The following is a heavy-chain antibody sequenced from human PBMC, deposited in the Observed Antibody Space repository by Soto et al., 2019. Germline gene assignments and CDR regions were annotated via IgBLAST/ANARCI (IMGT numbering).Heavy chain of an antibody. J-gene: IGHJ3*02. CDR1: GYTFTMFA. CDR3: ARSPFGAFDI. D-gene: IGHD3-16*01. V-gene: IGHV1-3*01. Sequence: ASVKVSCKASGYTFTMFAMHWVRQAPGQRLEWMGWINAGNGNTTYSQRFQGRVTISRDTYTSTAYMELSSLRSEDTAVYYCARSPFGAFDIWGQGTMVTVSS. CDR2: INAGNGNT.